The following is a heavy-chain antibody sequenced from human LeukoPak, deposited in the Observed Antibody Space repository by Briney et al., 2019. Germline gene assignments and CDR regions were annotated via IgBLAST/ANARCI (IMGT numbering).Heavy chain of an antibody. D-gene: IGHD3-3*01. CDR2: MNPNSGNT. V-gene: IGHV1-8*01. CDR1: GYTFTSYD. CDR3: ARTGEYYDFWSGYLKGNWSDP. Sequence: ASVKVSCKASGYTFTSYDINWVRQATGQGLEWVGWMNPNSGNTGYAQKFQGRVTMTRNTSISTAYMELSSLRSEDTAVYYCARTGEYYDFWSGYLKGNWSDPWGQGTLVTVSS. J-gene: IGHJ5*02.